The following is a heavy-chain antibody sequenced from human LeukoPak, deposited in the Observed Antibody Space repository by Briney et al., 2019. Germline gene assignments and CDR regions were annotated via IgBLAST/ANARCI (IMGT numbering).Heavy chain of an antibody. J-gene: IGHJ5*02. D-gene: IGHD5-18*01. V-gene: IGHV4-61*02. CDR1: GGSISSGSYY. CDR2: IYTSGST. Sequence: PSETLSLTCTVSGGSISSGSYYWSWIRQPAGKGLEWIGRIYTSGSTNYNPSLKSRVTISVGTSKNQFSLKLSSVTAADTAVYYCARDSVDTAMVHWFDPWGQGTLVTVSS. CDR3: ARDSVDTAMVHWFDP.